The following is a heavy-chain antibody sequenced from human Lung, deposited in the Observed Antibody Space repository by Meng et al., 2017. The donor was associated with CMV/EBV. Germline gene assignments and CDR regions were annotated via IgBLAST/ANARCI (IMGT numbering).Heavy chain of an antibody. CDR1: GFTFSNYW. D-gene: IGHD3-10*01. Sequence: GGSLRLXXAASGFTFSNYWMSWVRQAPGKGLEWVANIKQDGGERYYVDSVKGRFTISRDNAKNSLYLQMNSLRAEDTAVYFCARAATYYSGSGSYYDSWGQGTLVNVSS. CDR3: ARAATYYSGSGSYYDS. V-gene: IGHV3-7*04. CDR2: IKQDGGER. J-gene: IGHJ4*02.